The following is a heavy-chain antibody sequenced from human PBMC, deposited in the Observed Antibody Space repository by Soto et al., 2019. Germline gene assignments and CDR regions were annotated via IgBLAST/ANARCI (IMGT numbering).Heavy chain of an antibody. CDR1: GGSISSSSYY. Sequence: QLQLQESGPGLVKPSETLSLTCTVSGGSISSSSYYWGWIRQPPGKGLEWIGSIYYSGSTYYNPSLKSRVTISVDTSKNQFSLKLSSVTAADTAVYYCARHRITIFGVVILFNWFDPWGQGTLVTVSS. V-gene: IGHV4-39*01. CDR2: IYYSGST. CDR3: ARHRITIFGVVILFNWFDP. D-gene: IGHD3-3*01. J-gene: IGHJ5*02.